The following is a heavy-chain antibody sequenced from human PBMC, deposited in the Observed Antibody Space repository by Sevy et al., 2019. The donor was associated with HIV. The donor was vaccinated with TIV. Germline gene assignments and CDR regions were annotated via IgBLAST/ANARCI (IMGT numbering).Heavy chain of an antibody. Sequence: GGSLRLSCAASGFIFNSYAMSWVRQAPGKGLEWVSGIGGSGGSTYYADSVKGRSSISRDNSRNTVYLQMNSLRAEDTAVYYCARAGDIVEVVADYGMDVWGQGTTVTVSS. J-gene: IGHJ6*02. V-gene: IGHV3-23*01. D-gene: IGHD2-15*01. CDR3: ARAGDIVEVVADYGMDV. CDR2: IGGSGGST. CDR1: GFIFNSYA.